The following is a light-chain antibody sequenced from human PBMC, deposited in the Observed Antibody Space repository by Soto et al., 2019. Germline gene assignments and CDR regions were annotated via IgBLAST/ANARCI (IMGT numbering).Light chain of an antibody. CDR2: DDN. CDR3: GAWDSSMSVVV. J-gene: IGLJ1*01. V-gene: IGLV1-51*01. CDR1: RSNIGNNY. Sequence: QSVLTQPPSVSAAPGQKVTISCSGSRSNIGNNYVSWYQQFPATAPKLLIHDDNKRPSGIPDRFSGSKSGTSATLGITGLQAGDEADYFCGAWDSSMSVVVFGLGTKLTVL.